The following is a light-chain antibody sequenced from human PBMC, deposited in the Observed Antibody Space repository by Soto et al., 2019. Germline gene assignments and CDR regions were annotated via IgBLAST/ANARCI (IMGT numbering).Light chain of an antibody. CDR3: QQYHTYPWT. CDR2: DAS. CDR1: QIISNR. Sequence: DIQMTQSPSTLSASVGDRVTITCRASQIISNRLAWYQQKPGRAPKLLMYDASTLESGVPSSFSGSGSGTDFPLTITSLQPDDFASYYCQQYHTYPWTFGRGTKVEI. J-gene: IGKJ1*01. V-gene: IGKV1-5*01.